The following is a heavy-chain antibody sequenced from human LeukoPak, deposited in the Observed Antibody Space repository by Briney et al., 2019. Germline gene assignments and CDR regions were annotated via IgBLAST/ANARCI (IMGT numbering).Heavy chain of an antibody. CDR1: GFTFSSYA. D-gene: IGHD2-8*01. Sequence: PGGSLRLSCVVSGFTFSSYAMHWVRQAPGKGLEWVAVISYDGSNKYYADSVKGRFTISRDNSKNTLYLQMNSLRAEDTAVYYCARGDIVLMVYAIGVDYWGQGTLVTVSS. CDR2: ISYDGSNK. V-gene: IGHV3-30-3*01. CDR3: ARGDIVLMVYAIGVDY. J-gene: IGHJ4*02.